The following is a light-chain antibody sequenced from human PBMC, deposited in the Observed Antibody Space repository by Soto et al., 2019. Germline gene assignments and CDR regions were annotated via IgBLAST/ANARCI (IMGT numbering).Light chain of an antibody. CDR3: HQYATSRT. V-gene: IGKV3-20*01. J-gene: IGKJ1*01. CDR2: GAS. Sequence: EIVLTQSPGTLSLSPGDRATLSCRASQSLSSSDLAWYQQRRGQAPRLLIYGASRRAPGIPDRCSGSGSGTYFTLTIARLEPEDFAVYYCHQYATSRTFGQGTKVDIK. CDR1: QSLSSSD.